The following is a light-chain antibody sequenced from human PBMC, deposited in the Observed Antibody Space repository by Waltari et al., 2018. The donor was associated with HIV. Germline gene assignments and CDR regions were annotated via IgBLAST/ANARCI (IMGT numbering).Light chain of an antibody. V-gene: IGLV3-25*03. CDR2: KDP. J-gene: IGLJ2*01. CDR3: QSADTSGTYVV. Sequence: SFELAQPPSVSVSPGQTATITCSGESLAKKCRYWYQQKSGQAPWLVIYKDPERPSGIPDRFSGSTSGAIVTLTISGVQAEDEADYYCQSADTSGTYVVFGGGTKLSVL. CDR1: SLAKKC.